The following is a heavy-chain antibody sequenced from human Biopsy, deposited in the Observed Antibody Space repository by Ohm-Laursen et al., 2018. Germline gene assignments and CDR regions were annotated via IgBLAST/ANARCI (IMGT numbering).Heavy chain of an antibody. CDR2: IYYSGST. V-gene: IGHV4-59*01. CDR3: ARDRGYYSDRTVPGYFDL. Sequence: SETLSLTCTVSGVSISTYYWSWIWQSPGRGLEWIAYIYYSGSTDYNPSLKSRVTISLDTSKNQFSLRLRSVTPADTAIYYCARDRGYYSDRTVPGYFDLWGRGTLVTVSS. D-gene: IGHD3-22*01. CDR1: GVSISTYY. J-gene: IGHJ2*01.